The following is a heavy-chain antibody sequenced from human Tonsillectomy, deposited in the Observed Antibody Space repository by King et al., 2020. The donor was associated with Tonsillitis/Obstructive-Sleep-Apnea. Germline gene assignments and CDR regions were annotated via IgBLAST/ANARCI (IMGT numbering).Heavy chain of an antibody. D-gene: IGHD6-19*01. CDR3: ARGSSSGWDVY. V-gene: IGHV4-34*01. CDR1: GGSFSGYY. CDR2: INHSGST. Sequence: VQLPQWGAGLLKPSETLSLTCAVYGGSFSGYYWSWIRQPPGKGLEWIGEINHSGSTNYNPSLKSRVTISVDTSKNQFSLKLSSVTSADTAVYYCARGSSSGWDVYWGQGTLVTVAS. J-gene: IGHJ4*02.